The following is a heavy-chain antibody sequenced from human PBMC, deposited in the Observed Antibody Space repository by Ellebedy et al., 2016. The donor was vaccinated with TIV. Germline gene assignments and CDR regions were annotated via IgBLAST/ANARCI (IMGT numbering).Heavy chain of an antibody. CDR3: ARAAAHGYNWNWFDP. Sequence: MPSETLSLTCTVSGGSITNYYWSWIRQPAGKGLEWIGRIYSSGSTNYNPSLKSRVTMSVDTSKNQFSLKLSSVTAADTAVYYCARAAAHGYNWNWFDPWGQGILVTVSS. D-gene: IGHD1-1*01. J-gene: IGHJ5*02. V-gene: IGHV4-4*07. CDR2: IYSSGST. CDR1: GGSITNYY.